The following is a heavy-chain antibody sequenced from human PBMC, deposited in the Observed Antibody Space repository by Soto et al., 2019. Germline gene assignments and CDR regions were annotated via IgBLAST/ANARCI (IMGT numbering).Heavy chain of an antibody. J-gene: IGHJ4*02. CDR1: GFSLSTSGVG. CDR2: IYWDDDK. D-gene: IGHD3-3*01. V-gene: IGHV2-5*02. Sequence: QITLKESGPTLVKPTQTLTLTCTFSGFSLSTSGVGVGWIRQPPGKALEWLALIYWDDDKRYSPSLKSRLTITKDTSKNQVVLTMTNMDPVDTATYYCAHSWESITIFGVGGDHLAGFDYWGQGTLVTVSS. CDR3: AHSWESITIFGVGGDHLAGFDY.